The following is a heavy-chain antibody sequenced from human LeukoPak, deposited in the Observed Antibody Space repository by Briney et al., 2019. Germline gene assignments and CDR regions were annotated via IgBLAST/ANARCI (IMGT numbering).Heavy chain of an antibody. J-gene: IGHJ4*02. D-gene: IGHD2-2*01. V-gene: IGHV4-38-2*02. Sequence: SETLSLTCTVSGYSISSGYYWGWIRQPPGKGLEWIGSIYHSGSTYYNPSLKSRVTISVDTSKNQFSLKLSSVTAADTAVYYCARGGSRYCSSTSCYRFDYWGQGTLVTVSS. CDR3: ARGGSRYCSSTSCYRFDY. CDR1: GYSISSGYY. CDR2: IYHSGST.